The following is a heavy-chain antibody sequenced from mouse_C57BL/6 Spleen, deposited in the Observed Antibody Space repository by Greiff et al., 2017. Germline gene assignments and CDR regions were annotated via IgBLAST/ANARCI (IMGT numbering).Heavy chain of an antibody. CDR2: IYPGDGDT. D-gene: IGHD2-1*01. Sequence: QVQLQQSGAELVKPGASVKISCKASGYAFSSYWMNWVKQRPGKGLEWIGQIYPGDGDTNYNGKFKGKATLTAAKSSSTAYMQHSRLTSEDSAVYFCARAPFYYGNPYAMDYWGQGTSVTVSS. J-gene: IGHJ4*01. CDR3: ARAPFYYGNPYAMDY. CDR1: GYAFSSYW. V-gene: IGHV1-80*01.